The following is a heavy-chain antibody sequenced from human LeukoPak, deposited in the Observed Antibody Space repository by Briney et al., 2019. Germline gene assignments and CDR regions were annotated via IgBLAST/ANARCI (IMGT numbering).Heavy chain of an antibody. CDR3: ARGTLYSGWSYYLDY. J-gene: IGHJ4*02. Sequence: SETLSLTCTVSGGSISYYHWNWIRQPPGKGLEWIGSIYNTERINYHPSLKSRVTISVDTSKNQFSLKLISVTAADTAVYYCARGTLYSGWSYYLDYWGQGTLVTVSS. CDR2: IYNTERI. CDR1: GGSISYYH. D-gene: IGHD6-19*01. V-gene: IGHV4-59*12.